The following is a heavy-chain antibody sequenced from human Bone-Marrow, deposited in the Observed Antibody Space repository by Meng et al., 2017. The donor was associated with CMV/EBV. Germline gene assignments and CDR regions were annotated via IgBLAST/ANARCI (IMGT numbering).Heavy chain of an antibody. D-gene: IGHD1-26*01. CDR2: IHSGGKT. V-gene: IGHV3-53*01. CDR3: ARWESGTCGLLKN. CDR1: GFTVSNNY. J-gene: IGHJ4*02. Sequence: GESLKISWASSGFTVSNNYMIWVRQAPGRGLEWVSVIHSGGKTEYSDSLQGRFTISRDNSKKTLYLQMNNLRAEDTAVYYCARWESGTCGLLKNWGQGTLVTVSS.